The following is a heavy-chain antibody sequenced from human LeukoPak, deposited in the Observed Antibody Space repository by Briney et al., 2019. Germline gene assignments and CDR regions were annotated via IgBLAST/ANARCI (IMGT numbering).Heavy chain of an antibody. Sequence: GRSLRLSCAASGFTFSRFPIHWVRQAPGKGLDWVAIISRDGSIKYYADSVKGRFTISRDNSENTVYLQMSSLTAEDTGIYYCARDSGVFDYWGQGTLVTVSS. J-gene: IGHJ4*02. CDR1: GFTFSRFP. D-gene: IGHD2-8*01. CDR3: ARDSGVFDY. CDR2: ISRDGSIK. V-gene: IGHV3-30*15.